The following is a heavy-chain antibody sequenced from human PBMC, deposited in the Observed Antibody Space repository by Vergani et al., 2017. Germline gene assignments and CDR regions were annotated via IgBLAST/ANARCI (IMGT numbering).Heavy chain of an antibody. CDR2: IIPILGIA. Sequence: QVQLVQSGAEVKKPGSSVKVSCKASGGTFSSYAISWVRQAPGQGLEWMGGIIPILGIANYAQKFQGRVTITADKSTSTAYMELSSLRSEDTAVYYCAVLAAPPDYYYYGMDVWGQGTTVTVSS. D-gene: IGHD6-6*01. CDR1: GGTFSSYA. V-gene: IGHV1-69*09. J-gene: IGHJ6*02. CDR3: AVLAAPPDYYYYGMDV.